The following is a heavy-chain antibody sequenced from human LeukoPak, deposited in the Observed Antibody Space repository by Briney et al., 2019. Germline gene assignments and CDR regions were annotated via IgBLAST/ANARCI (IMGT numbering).Heavy chain of an antibody. J-gene: IGHJ6*02. Sequence: GASVKVSCKASGYTFTGYYMHWVRQAPGQGLEWMGWINPNSGGTNYAQKFQGRVTMTRDTSISTAYMELSRLRSDDTAVYYCARDLAILTGYTDYYYYGMDVWGQGTTITVSS. CDR1: GYTFTGYY. D-gene: IGHD3-9*01. V-gene: IGHV1-2*02. CDR3: ARDLAILTGYTDYYYYGMDV. CDR2: INPNSGGT.